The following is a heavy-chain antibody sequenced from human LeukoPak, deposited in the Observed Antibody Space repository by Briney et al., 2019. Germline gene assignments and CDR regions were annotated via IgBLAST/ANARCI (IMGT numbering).Heavy chain of an antibody. CDR1: GFTFRSYG. J-gene: IGHJ6*03. D-gene: IGHD2-2*01. Sequence: GGSLRLSCAASGFTFRSYGLHWVRQAPGKGLEWVAFISYDRSNNYYADSVKGRFSISRDNSKTTMYLQMTSLRAEDTAVYYCARAYASYFMDVWGNGTTVTVSS. CDR3: ARAYASYFMDV. CDR2: ISYDRSNN. V-gene: IGHV3-30*03.